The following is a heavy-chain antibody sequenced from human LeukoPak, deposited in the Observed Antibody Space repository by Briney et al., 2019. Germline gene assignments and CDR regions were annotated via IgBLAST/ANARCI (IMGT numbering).Heavy chain of an antibody. CDR2: INPSGGST. CDR3: AREGYYDILTGYDY. V-gene: IGHV1-46*01. D-gene: IGHD3-9*01. Sequence: GASVEVSCKASGYTFTSYYMHWVRQAPGQGLEWMGIINPSGGSTSYAQKFQGRVTMTTDTSTSTAYMELRSLRSDDTAVYYCAREGYYDILTGYDYWGQGTLVTVSS. CDR1: GYTFTSYY. J-gene: IGHJ4*02.